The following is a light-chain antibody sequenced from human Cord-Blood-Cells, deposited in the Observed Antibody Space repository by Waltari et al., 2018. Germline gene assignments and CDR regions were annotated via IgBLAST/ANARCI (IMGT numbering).Light chain of an antibody. J-gene: IGLJ2*01. CDR2: VVS. V-gene: IGLV2-23*02. CDR1: SSDVGSYNL. CDR3: CSDADCTTLV. Sequence: QSALTQPASVSGSPGQSITISCTGTSSDVGSYNLFAGYQQHPGKAPKLMIYVVSKRPSGVSSRFAGCQSCNTASLTISGIHDEDEAEYYFCSDADCTTLVFGGGTKLTVL.